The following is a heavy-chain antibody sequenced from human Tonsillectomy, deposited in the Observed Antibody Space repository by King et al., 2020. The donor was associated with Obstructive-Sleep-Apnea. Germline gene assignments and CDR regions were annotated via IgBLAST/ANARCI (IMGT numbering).Heavy chain of an antibody. CDR1: GNSISSTYF. V-gene: IGHV4-38-2*02. Sequence: QLQESGPGLVKPSETLSLICTVSGNSISSTYFWCWIRQPPGKGLEWIGNIYHSGSTYYSPSLKSRVTISVDTSKDHFSLKVNSVTAAATAVSYFSRGRSGWSEYFQHWGQGTLVTVSS. CDR2: IYHSGST. J-gene: IGHJ1*01. D-gene: IGHD6-19*01. CDR3: SRGRSGWSEYFQH.